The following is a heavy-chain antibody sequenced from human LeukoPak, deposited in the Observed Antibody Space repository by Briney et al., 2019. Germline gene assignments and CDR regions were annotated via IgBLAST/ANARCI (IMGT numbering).Heavy chain of an antibody. CDR2: INHSGST. J-gene: IGHJ4*02. V-gene: IGHV4-34*01. CDR3: ARRGPFTYYYDSSGYSGGNYFDY. D-gene: IGHD3-22*01. Sequence: SETLSLTCAVYGGSFSGYYWSWIRQPPGKGLEWIGEINHSGSTNYNPSLKSRVTISVDTSKNQFSLKLSSVTAADTAVYYCARRGPFTYYYDSSGYSGGNYFDYWGQGTLVTVSS. CDR1: GGSFSGYY.